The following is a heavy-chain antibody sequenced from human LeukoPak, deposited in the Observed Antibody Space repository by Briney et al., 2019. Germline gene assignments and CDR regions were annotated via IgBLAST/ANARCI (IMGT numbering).Heavy chain of an antibody. D-gene: IGHD3-3*01. CDR3: AHTTWSGYSVIGWFDP. V-gene: IGHV2-5*01. J-gene: IGHJ5*02. Sequence: SGPTLVKPTQTLTLTCTFSGFSLSTSGVGVGWIRQPPGKALEWLALIYWNDNKRYSPSLKSRLTITKDTSKNQVVLTMTNMDPVDTATYYCAHTTWSGYSVIGWFDPWGQGILVTVSS. CDR1: GFSLSTSGVG. CDR2: IYWNDNK.